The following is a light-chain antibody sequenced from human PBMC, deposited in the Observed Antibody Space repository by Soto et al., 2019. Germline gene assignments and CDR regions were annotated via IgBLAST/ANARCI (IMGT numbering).Light chain of an antibody. CDR1: QRVRSAF. CDR3: QQYGYSPRT. V-gene: IGKV3-20*01. CDR2: GVF. J-gene: IGKJ1*01. Sequence: EIVLTQSPGTLSLSPGERATLSCRASQRVRSAFLSWYHQKAGQAPRLLIYGVFSRATGIPDRFSGSGSETDFTHTISRLEPEDSAVYFCQQYGYSPRTFGQGTKVEIK.